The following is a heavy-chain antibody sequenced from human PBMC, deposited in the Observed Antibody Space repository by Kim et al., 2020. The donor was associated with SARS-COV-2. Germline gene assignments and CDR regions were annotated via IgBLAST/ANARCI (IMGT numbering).Heavy chain of an antibody. CDR1: GFTFGDFY. Sequence: GGSLRLSCAVSGFTFGDFYMTWIRQTPGKGLEWVSYITTDSETIYYADSVKDRFTISRDNANNTLYLQMNSVRAEDTAAYYCARGDTYGGYYFDLWGRGTLVTVSS. CDR2: ITTDSETI. V-gene: IGHV3-11*01. J-gene: IGHJ4*02. D-gene: IGHD3-22*01. CDR3: ARGDTYGGYYFDL.